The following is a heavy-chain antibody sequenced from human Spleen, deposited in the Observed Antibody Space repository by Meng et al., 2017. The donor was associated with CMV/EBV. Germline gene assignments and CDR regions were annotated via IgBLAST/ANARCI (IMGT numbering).Heavy chain of an antibody. CDR3: TRYQGPTYRRDY. Sequence: GGSLRLSCTGSGFTFGDYAMSWVRQAPGKGLEWVGFIRNKGYGGTTEYAASVKGRFTISRDDSKSIAYLQMSSLKTEDTAVYYCTRYQGPTYRRDYWGQGTLVTVS. D-gene: IGHD2-2*02. CDR1: GFTFGDYA. V-gene: IGHV3-49*04. J-gene: IGHJ4*02. CDR2: IRNKGYGGTT.